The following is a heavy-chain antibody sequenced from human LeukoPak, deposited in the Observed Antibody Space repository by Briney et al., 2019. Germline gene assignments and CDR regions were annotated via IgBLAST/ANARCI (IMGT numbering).Heavy chain of an antibody. V-gene: IGHV5-51*01. D-gene: IGHD3-22*01. J-gene: IGHJ4*02. Sequence: GESLKISCKGSGYSFTSYWIGWVRQMPGKGLEWMGIIYPGDSDTRYSPSFQGQVTISADKSISTAYLQWSSLKASDTAMYYCARLSYYDGSGSYYFDYWGQGTLVTVSS. CDR3: ARLSYYDGSGSYYFDY. CDR1: GYSFTSYW. CDR2: IYPGDSDT.